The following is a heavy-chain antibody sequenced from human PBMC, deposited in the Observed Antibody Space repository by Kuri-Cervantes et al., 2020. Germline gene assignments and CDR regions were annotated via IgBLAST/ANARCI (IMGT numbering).Heavy chain of an antibody. CDR2: IYHSGST. Sequence: GSLRLSCAVSGYSISSGYYWGWIRQPPGKGLEWIGSIYHSGSTYYNPSLKSRVTISVDTSKNQFSLKLNSVTAADTAVYYCVRDCSSTSCPLRYMDVWGKGTTVTVSS. J-gene: IGHJ6*03. D-gene: IGHD2-2*01. V-gene: IGHV4-38-2*02. CDR3: VRDCSSTSCPLRYMDV. CDR1: GYSISSGYY.